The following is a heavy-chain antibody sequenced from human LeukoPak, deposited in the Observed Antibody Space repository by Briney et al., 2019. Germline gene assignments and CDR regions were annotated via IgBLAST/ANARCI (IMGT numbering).Heavy chain of an antibody. D-gene: IGHD2/OR15-2a*01. CDR2: IFYSGST. Sequence: SETLSLTGTVSSGSISTSNYYWGWVRQPPGKALEWIGNIFYSGSTHYSPSLKSRVTISLDTSRNQFSLKLNSVTAADTAVYYCAESNVYGLIDIWGQGTMVTVSS. J-gene: IGHJ3*02. CDR3: AESNVYGLIDI. V-gene: IGHV4-39*07. CDR1: SGSISTSNYY.